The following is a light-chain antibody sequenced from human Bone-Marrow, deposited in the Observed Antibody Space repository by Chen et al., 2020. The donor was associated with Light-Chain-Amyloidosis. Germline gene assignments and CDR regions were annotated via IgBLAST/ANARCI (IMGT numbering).Light chain of an antibody. CDR1: NIGCTG. J-gene: IGLJ3*02. V-gene: IGLV3-21*02. CDR2: DDS. CDR3: QVWDRRSDRPV. Sequence: SYVPTPPSSVSVAPGQTATIAWGGNNIGCTGVHWYQQTPGQAPLLVVYDDSYRPSGIAERLSGSKARNTATLTICGVEAGEEADYYCQVWDRRSDRPVFGGGTKLTGL.